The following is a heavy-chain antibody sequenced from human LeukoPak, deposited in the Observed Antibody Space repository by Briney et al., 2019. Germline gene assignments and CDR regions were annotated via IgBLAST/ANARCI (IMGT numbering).Heavy chain of an antibody. D-gene: IGHD2-15*01. CDR1: GFTFSSYA. CDR2: ISYDGSNK. V-gene: IGHV3-30-3*01. Sequence: PGGSLRLSCAASGFTFSSYAMHWVRQAPGKGLEWVAVISYDGSNKYYADSVKGRFTISRDNSKNTLYLQMNSLRAEDTAVYYCARDREEGYCSGGSCYEPTDYWGQGTLVTVSS. J-gene: IGHJ4*02. CDR3: ARDREEGYCSGGSCYEPTDY.